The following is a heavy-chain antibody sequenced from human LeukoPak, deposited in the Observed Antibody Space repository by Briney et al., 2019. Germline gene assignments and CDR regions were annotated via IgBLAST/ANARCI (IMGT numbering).Heavy chain of an antibody. CDR2: ISSSGITI. Sequence: GGSLRLSCAASGFLFSSFEVNWVRQAPGKGLEWVSYISSSGITIYYADSVKGRFTISRDNAKNSLYLQMNSLRAEDTAVYYCARDRASSSYYYYYMDVWGKGTTVTVSS. D-gene: IGHD6-13*01. CDR3: ARDRASSSYYYYYMDV. CDR1: GFLFSSFE. J-gene: IGHJ6*03. V-gene: IGHV3-48*03.